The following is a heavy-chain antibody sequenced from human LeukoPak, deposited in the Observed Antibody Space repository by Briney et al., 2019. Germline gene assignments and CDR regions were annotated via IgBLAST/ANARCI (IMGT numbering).Heavy chain of an antibody. CDR3: ARENSGSYREFDY. D-gene: IGHD1-26*01. CDR1: GGSISSYY. Sequence: SETLSLTCTVSGGSISSYYWSWIRQPAGKGLEWIGRIYTSGSTNYNASLKSRVSMSVDTSKNQFSLKLSSVTAADTAVFYCARENSGSYREFDYWGQGILVTVTS. J-gene: IGHJ4*02. V-gene: IGHV4-4*07. CDR2: IYTSGST.